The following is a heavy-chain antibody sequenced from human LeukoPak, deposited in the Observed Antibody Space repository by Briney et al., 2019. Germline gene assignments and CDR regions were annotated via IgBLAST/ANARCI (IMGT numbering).Heavy chain of an antibody. Sequence: ASETLSLTCTVSGGSISSGTYYWSWIRQPAGKGLEWIGRIYTSGSINYNPSLTSRVTISIDTSKNQFSLKLSSVTAADTAVYYCARDRGGHDYGDPFDYWGQGTLVTVSS. D-gene: IGHD4-17*01. CDR2: IYTSGSI. J-gene: IGHJ4*02. CDR1: GGSISSGTYY. CDR3: ARDRGGHDYGDPFDY. V-gene: IGHV4-61*02.